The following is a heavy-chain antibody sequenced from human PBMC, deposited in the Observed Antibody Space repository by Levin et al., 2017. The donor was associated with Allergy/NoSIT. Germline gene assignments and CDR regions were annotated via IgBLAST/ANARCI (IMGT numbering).Heavy chain of an antibody. D-gene: IGHD2-15*01. CDR1: GGSINSGGYS. Sequence: SSETLSLTCAVTGGSINSGGYSWTWIRQTPDKGLEWIGYIYRSGNTYYNPSLGARVTLSVDMSNNLFSLSLTSVTAADTAVYFCARRANLAGGLDVWGRGTSVTVSS. J-gene: IGHJ3*01. CDR3: ARRANLAGGLDV. CDR2: IYRSGNT. V-gene: IGHV4-30-2*01.